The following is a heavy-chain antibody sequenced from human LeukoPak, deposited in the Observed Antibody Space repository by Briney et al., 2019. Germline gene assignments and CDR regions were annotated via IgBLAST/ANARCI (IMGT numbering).Heavy chain of an antibody. J-gene: IGHJ5*02. D-gene: IGHD1-26*01. Sequence: SETLSLTCTVSGGSISYYYWSWIRQPPGEGLEWIGYIYYSGSPNYNPSLKSRVTISIDTSKNQFSLKLSSVTAADTAVYYCAKGSGSYSNWFDPWGQGTLVTVSS. CDR3: AKGSGSYSNWFDP. CDR2: IYYSGSP. V-gene: IGHV4-59*01. CDR1: GGSISYYY.